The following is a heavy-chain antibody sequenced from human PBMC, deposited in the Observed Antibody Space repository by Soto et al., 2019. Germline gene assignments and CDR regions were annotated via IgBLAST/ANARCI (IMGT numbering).Heavy chain of an antibody. J-gene: IGHJ5*02. CDR3: ARVGPPADP. CDR2: INAGNGNT. CDR1: GYTITIDA. Sequence: ALVKGAWKASGYTITIDARRWVRQAPGQRLEWMGWINAGNGNTKYSQKFQGRVTITRDTSASTAYMELSSLRSEDTAVYYCARVGPPADPWGQGTLVTV. V-gene: IGHV1-3*01.